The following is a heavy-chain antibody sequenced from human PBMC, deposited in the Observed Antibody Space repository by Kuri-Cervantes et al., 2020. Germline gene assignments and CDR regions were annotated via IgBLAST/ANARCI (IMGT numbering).Heavy chain of an antibody. CDR1: GFTFSSYW. J-gene: IGHJ4*02. V-gene: IGHV3-7*01. CDR2: IKPDGSVT. D-gene: IGHD1-14*01. CDR3: TRDLNSRGKGAY. Sequence: GESLKISCAASGFTFSSYWMSWVRQAPGKGLEWVANIKPDGSVTFYVDSVKGRFTISRDNAKNSLSLQMNSLRVEDTAVYYCTRDLNSRGKGAYWGQGTLVTVSS.